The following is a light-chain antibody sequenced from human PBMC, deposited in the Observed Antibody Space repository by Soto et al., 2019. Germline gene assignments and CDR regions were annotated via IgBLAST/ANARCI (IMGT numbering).Light chain of an antibody. CDR2: GNS. V-gene: IGLV1-40*01. Sequence: QSVLTQPPSVSGAXXXRVXXXCTGSSSNIGAGYDVHWYQQLPGTAPKLLIYGNSNRPSGVPDRFSGSKSGTSASLAITGLQAEDEADYYCQSYDSSLSGVVFGGGTKLTVL. J-gene: IGLJ2*01. CDR3: QSYDSSLSGVV. CDR1: SSNIGAGYD.